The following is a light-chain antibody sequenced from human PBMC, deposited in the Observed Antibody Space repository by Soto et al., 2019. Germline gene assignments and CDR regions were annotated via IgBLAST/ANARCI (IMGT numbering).Light chain of an antibody. V-gene: IGKV1-5*03. CDR3: QQYNDYWT. Sequence: DIQMTQSPSTLSASVGDRVTITCRASQSISSGLAWYQQKPGQAPKFLIYKASRLQSGVPSGFSGSGSGTEFTLTISSLQPDDFATYYCQQYNDYWTFGQGTKVEIK. CDR1: QSISSG. CDR2: KAS. J-gene: IGKJ1*01.